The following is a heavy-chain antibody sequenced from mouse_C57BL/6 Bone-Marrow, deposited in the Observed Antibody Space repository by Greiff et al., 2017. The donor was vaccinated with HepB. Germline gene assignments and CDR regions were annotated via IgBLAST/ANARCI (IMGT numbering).Heavy chain of an antibody. CDR1: GFSFNTYA. CDR3: VRGGWDGGFDY. CDR2: IRSKSNNYAT. D-gene: IGHD4-1*01. Sequence: EVKLVESGGGLVQPKGSLKLSCAASGFSFNTYAMNWVRQAPGKGLEWVARIRSKSNNYATYYADSVKDRFTISRDDSESMLYLQMNNLKTEDTAMYYCVRGGWDGGFDYWGQGTTLTVSS. J-gene: IGHJ2*01. V-gene: IGHV10-1*01.